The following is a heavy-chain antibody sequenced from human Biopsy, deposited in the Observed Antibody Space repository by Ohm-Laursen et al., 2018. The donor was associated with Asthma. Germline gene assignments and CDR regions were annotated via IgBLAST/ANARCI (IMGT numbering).Heavy chain of an antibody. CDR2: ISFDGTNK. D-gene: IGHD1-7*01. Sequence: SLRLSCTASGFTFSIYDIHWVRQTPGKGLEWVAVISFDGTNKYYADSVKGRFTISRDNSKNTLYLQMNSLRAEDTAVYYCAKDGRGGTPDNWFDPWGQGTLVTVSS. V-gene: IGHV3-33*05. CDR3: AKDGRGGTPDNWFDP. CDR1: GFTFSIYD. J-gene: IGHJ5*02.